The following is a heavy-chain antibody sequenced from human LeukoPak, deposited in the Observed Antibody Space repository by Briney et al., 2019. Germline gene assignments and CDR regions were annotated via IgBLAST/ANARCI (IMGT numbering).Heavy chain of an antibody. CDR2: IYHSGST. V-gene: IGHV4-30-2*01. CDR1: GGSISSGGYS. CDR3: ARFTVTTSYFDY. J-gene: IGHJ4*02. Sequence: SETLSLTCAVSGGSISSGGYSWSWIRQPPGKGLEWIGYIYHSGSTYYNPSLKSRVTISVDRSKNQFSLKLSSVTAADTAVYYCARFTVTTSYFDYWGQGTLVTVSS. D-gene: IGHD4-17*01.